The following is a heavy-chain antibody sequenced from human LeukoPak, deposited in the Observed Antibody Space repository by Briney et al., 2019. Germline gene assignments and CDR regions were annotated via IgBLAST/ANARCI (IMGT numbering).Heavy chain of an antibody. V-gene: IGHV3-23*01. CDR2: ISGSCGST. CDR3: AKDRLGGPYFFHY. J-gene: IGHJ4*02. D-gene: IGHD3-16*01. CDR1: GFTFSSYA. Sequence: GGSLRLSCAASGFTFSSYAMSWVRQAPGKGLEWVSAISGSCGSTYYADSVKGRFTISRDNSKNTLYLQMNSLRAEDTAVYYCAKDRLGGPYFFHYWGQGTLVTVSS.